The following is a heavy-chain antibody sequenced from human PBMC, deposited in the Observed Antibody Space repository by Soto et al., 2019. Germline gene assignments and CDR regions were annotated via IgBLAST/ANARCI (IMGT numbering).Heavy chain of an antibody. CDR3: AKSMTTVSIGRSRQYYFDY. V-gene: IGHV3-23*01. Sequence: EVQLLESGGGLVQPGGSLRLSCAASGFTFSSYAMSWVRQAPGKGLEWVSAISGSGGSTYYADSVKGRFTISRDNSKNTLYLQMNSLRAEDTAVYYCAKSMTTVSIGRSRQYYFDYWGQGTLVTVSS. CDR1: GFTFSSYA. CDR2: ISGSGGST. J-gene: IGHJ4*02. D-gene: IGHD4-4*01.